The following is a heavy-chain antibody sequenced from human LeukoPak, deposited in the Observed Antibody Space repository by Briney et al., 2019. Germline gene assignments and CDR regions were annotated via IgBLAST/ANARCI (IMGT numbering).Heavy chain of an antibody. Sequence: SETLSLTCTVSGSSVSSDEYYWSWIRQHPGKGLEWIGYVYYSGSSYYIPSLESRVTMSVEVSKNQFSLELRSVTAADTAVYYCARVKVLRFLEWFLDFWGQGALVTVSS. CDR1: GSSVSSDEYY. D-gene: IGHD3-3*01. V-gene: IGHV4-31*03. CDR2: VYYSGSS. J-gene: IGHJ4*02. CDR3: ARVKVLRFLEWFLDF.